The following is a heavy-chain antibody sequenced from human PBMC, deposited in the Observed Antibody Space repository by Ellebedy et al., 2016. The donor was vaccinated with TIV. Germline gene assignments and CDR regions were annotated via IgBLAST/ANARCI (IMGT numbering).Heavy chain of an antibody. CDR1: GSTFSTNV. Sequence: GESLKISCLVSGSTFSTNVMAWVRQAPGKGLEWVSAISSAAERTHYADSVKGRFTISRDNSKNTVFLQMNNLRAEDTALYYCAKRFHRVGVPGTFFGSWGQGTLVTVSS. V-gene: IGHV3-23*01. CDR2: ISSAAERT. CDR3: AKRFHRVGVPGTFFGS. J-gene: IGHJ4*02. D-gene: IGHD6-19*01.